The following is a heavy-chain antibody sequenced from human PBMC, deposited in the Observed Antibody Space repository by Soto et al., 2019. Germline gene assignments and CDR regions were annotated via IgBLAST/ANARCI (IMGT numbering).Heavy chain of an antibody. Sequence: EVQLLESGGGLVQPGGSLRLSCAASGFTFSSYAMSWVRQAPGKGLEWVSAISGSGGSTYYADSVKGRFTISRDNSKKTLYLQMNSLRAEDTAVYYCAKERELGYCSSTICSSYYYGMDVWGQGTTVTVSS. CDR3: AKERELGYCSSTICSSYYYGMDV. CDR2: ISGSGGST. CDR1: GFTFSSYA. D-gene: IGHD2-2*01. J-gene: IGHJ6*02. V-gene: IGHV3-23*01.